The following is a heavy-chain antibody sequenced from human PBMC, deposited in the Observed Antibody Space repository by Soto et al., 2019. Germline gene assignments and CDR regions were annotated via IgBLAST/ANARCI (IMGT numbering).Heavy chain of an antibody. J-gene: IGHJ6*02. Sequence: QVQVVQSGDEVKKPGASVKVSCKASGYTFTNYGFSWVRQAPGQGLEWMGWISGYNGNTKYAEKFQARVTMTTDTSTSAAHMVLRSLRSDYTAVYYCAREGQAPYYYYGMDVWGQGTAVTVSS. CDR3: AREGQAPYYYYGMDV. CDR2: ISGYNGNT. V-gene: IGHV1-18*01. CDR1: GYTFTNYG.